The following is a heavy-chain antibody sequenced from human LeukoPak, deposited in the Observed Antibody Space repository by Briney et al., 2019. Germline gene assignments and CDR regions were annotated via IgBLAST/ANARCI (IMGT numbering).Heavy chain of an antibody. Sequence: GRSLRLSCAASGFTFSSYAMHWVRQAPGKGLEWVAVISYDGSNKYYADSAKGRFTISRDNSKNTLYLQMNSLRAEDTAVYYCARALVSGSYWLDYWGQGTLVTVSS. V-gene: IGHV3-30-3*01. J-gene: IGHJ4*02. CDR2: ISYDGSNK. CDR3: ARALVSGSYWLDY. D-gene: IGHD1-26*01. CDR1: GFTFSSYA.